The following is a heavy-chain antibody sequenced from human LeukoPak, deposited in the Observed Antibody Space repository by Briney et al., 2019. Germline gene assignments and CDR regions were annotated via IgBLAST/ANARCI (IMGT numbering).Heavy chain of an antibody. Sequence: EGSLRLSCAASGFTFTSYSMNWVRQAPGKGLEWVSTISGGGGSTYYADSVKGRFTISRDNSKNTLYLQVNSLRAEDTAVYYCAKGGKWDVTPFDYWGQGTLVTVSS. J-gene: IGHJ4*02. CDR2: ISGGGGST. V-gene: IGHV3-23*01. CDR3: AKGGKWDVTPFDY. D-gene: IGHD1-26*01. CDR1: GFTFTSYS.